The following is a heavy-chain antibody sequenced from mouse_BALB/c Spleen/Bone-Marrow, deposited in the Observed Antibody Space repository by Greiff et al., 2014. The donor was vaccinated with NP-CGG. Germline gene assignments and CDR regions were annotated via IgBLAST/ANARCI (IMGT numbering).Heavy chain of an antibody. Sequence: EVNLVESGGNLVKSGGSLKLSCAASGFTFSSYGMSWVRQTPEKRLEWVATISGGGSYTFYPDSVKGRFTSSRDNAKNNLYLQLSSLRSEDTALYYCARHAYYDQTEVSFVYWGQGALVTVSA. CDR3: ARHAYYDQTEVSFVY. J-gene: IGHJ3*01. V-gene: IGHV5-9-2*01. CDR2: ISGGGSYT. CDR1: GFTFSSYG. D-gene: IGHD2-4*01.